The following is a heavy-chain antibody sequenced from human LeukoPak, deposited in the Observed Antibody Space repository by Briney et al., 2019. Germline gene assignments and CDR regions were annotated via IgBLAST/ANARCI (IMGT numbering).Heavy chain of an antibody. D-gene: IGHD2-21*02. V-gene: IGHV1-18*01. J-gene: IGHJ1*01. CDR3: VRGDNVVSTAMLLLRY. CDR2: ISAYNGNT. Sequence: ASVKVSCKASGYTFTNYGISWVRQAPGQGLEWMGWISAYNGNTNYAQKFQGRVAMTRDSSIGTAYLELSSLSSDDTAVYYCVRGDNVVSTAMLLLRYWGQGTLVAVSS. CDR1: GYTFTNYG.